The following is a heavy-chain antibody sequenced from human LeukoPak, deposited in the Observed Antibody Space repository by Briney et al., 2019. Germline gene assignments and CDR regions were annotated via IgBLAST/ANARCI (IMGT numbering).Heavy chain of an antibody. CDR3: ARVGSGYYYYYYGMDV. CDR2: INPNSGGT. CDR1: GYTFTGYY. J-gene: IGHJ6*02. D-gene: IGHD3-22*01. Sequence: GASVTVSCKASGYTFTGYYMHWVRQAPGQGLEWMGWINPNSGGTNYAQKFRGRVTMTRDTSISTAYMELSRLRSDDTTVYYCARVGSGYYYYYYGMDVWGQGTTVTVSS. V-gene: IGHV1-2*02.